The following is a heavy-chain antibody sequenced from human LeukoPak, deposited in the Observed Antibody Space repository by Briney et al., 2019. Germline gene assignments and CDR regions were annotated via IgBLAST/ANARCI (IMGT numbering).Heavy chain of an antibody. CDR3: ARGDHFDY. J-gene: IGHJ4*02. CDR1: GYIFSTYG. Sequence: GASVKVSCKASGYIFSTYGINWVRQAPGQGLEWMAWISPYSGHTTYAQRLQGRVTVTPDTSTSTAYMELKSLRSDDTAVYYCARGDHFDYWGQGTLVTVSP. V-gene: IGHV1-18*01. CDR2: ISPYSGHT.